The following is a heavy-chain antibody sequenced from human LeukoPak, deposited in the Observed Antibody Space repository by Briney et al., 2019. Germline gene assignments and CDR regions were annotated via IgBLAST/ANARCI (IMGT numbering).Heavy chain of an antibody. J-gene: IGHJ4*02. CDR2: IYYSGST. Sequence: SETLSLTCTVSGGSISSYYWSWIRQPPGKGLEWIGYIYYSGSTNYNPSLKSRVTISVDTSKNQFSLKLSSVTAADTAVYYCASSSGYSYAYFGYWGQGTLVTVSS. CDR3: ASSSGYSYAYFGY. CDR1: GGSISSYY. V-gene: IGHV4-59*08. D-gene: IGHD5-18*01.